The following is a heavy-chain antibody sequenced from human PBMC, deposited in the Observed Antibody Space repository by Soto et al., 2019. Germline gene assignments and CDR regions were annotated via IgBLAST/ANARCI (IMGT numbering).Heavy chain of an antibody. CDR1: GFTFSSYA. Sequence: GGSLRLSCAASGFTFSSYAMSWVRQAPGKGQEWVSAISGSGGSTYYADSVKGRFTISRDNSKNTLYLQMNSLRAEDTAVYYFANEPDTEGGYPLDYWGQGTLVTVS. V-gene: IGHV3-23*01. D-gene: IGHD3-16*02. CDR3: ANEPDTEGGYPLDY. CDR2: ISGSGGST. J-gene: IGHJ4*02.